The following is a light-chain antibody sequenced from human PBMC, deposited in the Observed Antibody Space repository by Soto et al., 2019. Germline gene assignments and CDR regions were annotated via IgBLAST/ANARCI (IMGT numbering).Light chain of an antibody. CDR1: QSVSIN. CDR2: GAS. CDR3: QQYNNWPPIT. Sequence: EIVMTQSPATLSVSPGERATLSCRASQSVSINLAWYQQKPGQAPRLLIYGASTRATGIPARFNGSGSATVFPLTISRLQSEDFVVYYCQQYNNWPPITFGGGTKVEIK. V-gene: IGKV3-15*01. J-gene: IGKJ4*01.